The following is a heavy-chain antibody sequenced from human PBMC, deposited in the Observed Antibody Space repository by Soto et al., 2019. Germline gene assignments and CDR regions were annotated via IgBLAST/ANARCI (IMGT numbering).Heavy chain of an antibody. CDR3: AKTGGATDGDYYYYGMDV. J-gene: IGHJ6*02. D-gene: IGHD4-17*01. CDR1: GFTFSSYA. V-gene: IGHV3-23*01. Sequence: GGSLRLSCAASGFTFSSYAMSWVRQAPGKGLEWVSAISGSGGSTYYADSVKGRFTISRDNSKNTLYLQMNSLRAEDTAVYYCAKTGGATDGDYYYYGMDVWGQGTTVTVSS. CDR2: ISGSGGST.